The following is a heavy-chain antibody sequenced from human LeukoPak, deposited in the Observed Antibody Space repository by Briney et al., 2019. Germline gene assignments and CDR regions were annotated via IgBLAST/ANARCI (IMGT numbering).Heavy chain of an antibody. V-gene: IGHV1-2*02. J-gene: IGHJ5*01. CDR3: ARSDGFSGYSSLGDS. CDR1: GYTFTDYY. CDR2: INPNSGDT. D-gene: IGHD3-22*01. Sequence: ASVKVSCKASGYTFTDYYLHWVRQAPGQGLEWMGWINPNSGDTNYAQKFLGRVTMTRDTSISTAYMDLSWLRSDDTAVYYCARSDGFSGYSSLGDSWGQGTLVTVSS.